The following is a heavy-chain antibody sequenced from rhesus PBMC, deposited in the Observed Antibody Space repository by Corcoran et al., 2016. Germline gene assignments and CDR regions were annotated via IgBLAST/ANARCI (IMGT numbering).Heavy chain of an antibody. J-gene: IGHJ5-1*01. Sequence: QVQLQESCPGLVKPSETLSLTFAFSGDSISSGLYWCWIRPTHGKGLEWIAHINSGGINYLNPSLKSRINISTNTSKNQFSLKLTSVTAADTAVYYCSRGSYTYYRFDVWGPGVLVTVSS. CDR2: INSGGIN. D-gene: IGHD2-15*01. CDR3: SRGSYTYYRFDV. V-gene: IGHV4S7*01. CDR1: GDSISSGLY.